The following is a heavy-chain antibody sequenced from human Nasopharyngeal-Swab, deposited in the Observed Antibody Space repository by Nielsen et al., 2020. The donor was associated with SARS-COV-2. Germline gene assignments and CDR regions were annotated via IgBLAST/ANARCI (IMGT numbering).Heavy chain of an antibody. Sequence: ASVKVSCKASGYTFTSYYMHWVRQAPGQGLEWMGIINPSGGSTIYAQKLQGRVTMTTDTSTSTAYMELRSLRSDDTAVYYCARKWSGDAFDIWGQGTMVTVSS. V-gene: IGHV1-46*01. CDR3: ARKWSGDAFDI. CDR2: INPSGGST. CDR1: GYTFTSYY. J-gene: IGHJ3*02. D-gene: IGHD3-10*02.